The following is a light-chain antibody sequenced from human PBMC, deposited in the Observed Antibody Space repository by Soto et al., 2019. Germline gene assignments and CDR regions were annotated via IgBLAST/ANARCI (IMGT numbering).Light chain of an antibody. CDR3: QQYNNWSIT. CDR1: QSVSSN. CDR2: GAS. J-gene: IGKJ5*01. V-gene: IGKV3-15*01. Sequence: ELVMTQSPATLSVSQEERATLSCRASQSVSSNLAWYQQKPGQAPRLLIYGASTRATGIPARFSGSGSGTEFTLTISSLQSEDFAVYYCQQYNNWSITFGQGTRLEI.